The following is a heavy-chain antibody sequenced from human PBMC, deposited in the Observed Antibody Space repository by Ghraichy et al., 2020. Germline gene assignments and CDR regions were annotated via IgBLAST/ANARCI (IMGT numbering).Heavy chain of an antibody. J-gene: IGHJ6*03. CDR3: ALGYYYYYMDV. CDR1: GGSISSYY. CDR2: IYYSGST. D-gene: IGHD7-27*01. V-gene: IGHV4-59*01. Sequence: ESLNISCTVSGGSISSYYWSWIRQPPGKGLEWIGYIYYSGSTNYNPSLKSRVTISVDTSKNQFSLKLSSVTAADTAVYYCALGYYYYYMDVWGKGTTVTVSS.